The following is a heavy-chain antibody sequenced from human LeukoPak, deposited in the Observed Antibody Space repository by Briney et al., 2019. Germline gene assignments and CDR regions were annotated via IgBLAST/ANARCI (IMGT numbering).Heavy chain of an antibody. J-gene: IGHJ4*02. CDR1: GFTFSSYA. D-gene: IGHD3-3*01. CDR2: ISYDGSNK. CDR3: ARDGDYDFWSGYGVYYFDY. Sequence: GGSLRLSCAASGFTFSSYAMHWVRQAPGKGLEWVAVISYDGSNKYYADSVKGRFTISRGNSKNTLYLQMNSLRAEDTAVYYCARDGDYDFWSGYGVYYFDYWGQGTLVTVSS. V-gene: IGHV3-30*04.